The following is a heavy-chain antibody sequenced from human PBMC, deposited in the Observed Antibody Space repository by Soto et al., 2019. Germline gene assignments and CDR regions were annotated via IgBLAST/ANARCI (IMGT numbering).Heavy chain of an antibody. V-gene: IGHV1-18*01. D-gene: IGHD3-3*01. CDR3: ARDRGGVTIFGVVNDYYYMDV. CDR1: GYTFTSYG. Sequence: ASVKVSCKASGYTFTSYGISWVRQAPGQGLEWMGWISAYNGNTNYAQKLQGRVTMTTDTSTSTAYMELRSLRSDDTAVYYCARDRGGVTIFGVVNDYYYMDVWGKGTTVTVSS. CDR2: ISAYNGNT. J-gene: IGHJ6*03.